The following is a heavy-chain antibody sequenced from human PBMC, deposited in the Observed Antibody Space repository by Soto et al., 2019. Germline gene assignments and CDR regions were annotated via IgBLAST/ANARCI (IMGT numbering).Heavy chain of an antibody. CDR1: GVTFSSYS. V-gene: IGHV1-69*13. D-gene: IGHD3-22*01. CDR2: IIPIFGTA. Sequence: SVKDSCTSSGVTFSSYSISCVRQSPGQGLEWMGGIIPIFGTANYAQKFQGRVTITADESTSTAYMELSSLRSEDTAVYYCAREEPDSSGYPNDYWGQGTLVTVSS. CDR3: AREEPDSSGYPNDY. J-gene: IGHJ4*02.